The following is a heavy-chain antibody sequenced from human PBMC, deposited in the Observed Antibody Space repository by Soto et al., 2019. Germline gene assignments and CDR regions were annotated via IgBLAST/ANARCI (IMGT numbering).Heavy chain of an antibody. J-gene: IGHJ4*02. V-gene: IGHV3-66*01. Sequence: LRLSCAASGFTVSSNYMSWVRQAPGKGLEWVSVIYSGGSTYYADSVKGRFTISRDNSKNTLYLQMNSLRAEDTAVYYCARGPMTTVTTRDFDYWGQGTLVTVSS. CDR2: IYSGGST. CDR3: ARGPMTTVTTRDFDY. D-gene: IGHD4-17*01. CDR1: GFTVSSNY.